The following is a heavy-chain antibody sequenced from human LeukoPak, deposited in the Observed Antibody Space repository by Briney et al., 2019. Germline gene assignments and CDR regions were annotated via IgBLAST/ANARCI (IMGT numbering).Heavy chain of an antibody. J-gene: IGHJ6*04. CDR2: IIGSGGST. V-gene: IGHV3-23*01. D-gene: IGHD2-15*01. CDR1: GFTFSSYA. Sequence: GSLRLSCAASGFTFSSYAMSWVRQAPGKGLGWVSAIIGSGGSTYYSDSVKGRFTISRDNSTNTLYLQMNSLRAEDTAVYYCAKSGEMSVVVVAAYYGMDVWGKGTTVTVSS. CDR3: AKSGEMSVVVVAAYYGMDV.